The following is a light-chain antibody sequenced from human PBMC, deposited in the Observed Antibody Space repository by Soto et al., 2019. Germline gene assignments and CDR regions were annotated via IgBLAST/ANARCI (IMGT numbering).Light chain of an antibody. CDR2: EVN. CDR1: SRDVGASDY. J-gene: IGLJ1*01. CDR3: LSHPGSSNV. Sequence: QSALTQPPSASGSPGQSVAISCTGTSRDVGASDYVSWYQQHSGKAPKLLLSEVNKRPSGVPDRFSGSKSGNTASLTVSALQADDEADYYCLSHPGSSNVLGTGTKLTVL. V-gene: IGLV2-8*01.